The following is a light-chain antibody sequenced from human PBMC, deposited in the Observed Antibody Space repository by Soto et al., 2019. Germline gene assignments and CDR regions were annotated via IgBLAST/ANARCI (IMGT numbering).Light chain of an antibody. Sequence: QSALTQPASVSGSPGQSITISCTGGSSDVGSYNRVSWYRQHPGKAPQLMIYGVKNRPSGVSNRFSASKSAFTASLTISGLQTEDEADYYCSSYTTSYFYVFGPGTKLTVL. J-gene: IGLJ1*01. CDR1: SSDVGSYNR. CDR3: SSYTTSYFYV. V-gene: IGLV2-14*02. CDR2: GVK.